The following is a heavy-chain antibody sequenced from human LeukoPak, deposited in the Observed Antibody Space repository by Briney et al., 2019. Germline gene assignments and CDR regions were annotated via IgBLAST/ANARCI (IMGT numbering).Heavy chain of an antibody. CDR2: IYDNENT. D-gene: IGHD6-25*01. Sequence: PSETLSLTCTVSGGSIMNDNHYWSWIRQPPGRGLEWVASIYDNENTYYSSSLKSRLTISVDTSENQFSLKLNSVTAADTAVYYCATLRSSGWPHVKTSWGKGTLVTVSS. CDR3: ATLRSSGWPHVKTS. J-gene: IGHJ5*02. CDR1: GGSIMNDNHY. V-gene: IGHV4-39*01.